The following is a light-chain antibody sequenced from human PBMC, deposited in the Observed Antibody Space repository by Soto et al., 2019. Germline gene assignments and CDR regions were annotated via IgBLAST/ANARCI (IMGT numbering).Light chain of an antibody. CDR3: QWYNSAPRT. V-gene: IGKV1-27*01. Sequence: EIQMTQSPSSLSASVGDRVTITCRASRGISHYLAWYQQKPGKPPTLLMYGASTLQSGVPSRFSGSGSGTDFTLTISSLQPEDVAVYYCQWYNSAPRTFGQGTKVEIK. CDR2: GAS. J-gene: IGKJ1*01. CDR1: RGISHY.